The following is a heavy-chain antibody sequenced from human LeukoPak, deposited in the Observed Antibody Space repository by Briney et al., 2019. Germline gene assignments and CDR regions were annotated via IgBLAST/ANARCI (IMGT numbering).Heavy chain of an antibody. J-gene: IGHJ4*02. V-gene: IGHV5-51*01. CDR2: IYPGDSDT. D-gene: IGHD6-19*01. CDR1: GYSLTSSW. CDR3: ARLSIPGSDWYGYYFDY. Sequence: GASLKISCKGSGYSLTSSWVGWVRQMPGKGLEWMGIIYPGDSDTRYSPSFQGQVTISADRSISTAYLQWSSLKASDSAMYYWARLSIPGSDWYGYYFDYWGQGTLVTVSS.